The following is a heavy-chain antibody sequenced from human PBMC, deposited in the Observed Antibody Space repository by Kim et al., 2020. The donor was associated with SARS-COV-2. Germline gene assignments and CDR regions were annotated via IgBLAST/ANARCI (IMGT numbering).Heavy chain of an antibody. Sequence: SQTLSLTCAISGDSVSSNSAAWNWIRQSPSRGLEWLGRTYYRSKWYNDYAVSVKSRITINPDTSKNQFSLQLNSVTPEDTAVYYCARMLGDSPLKGSGRNNPGNNYYYYYGMDVWGQGTTVTVSS. CDR3: ARMLGDSPLKGSGRNNPGNNYYYYYGMDV. D-gene: IGHD6-19*01. CDR2: TYYRSKWYN. CDR1: GDSVSSNSAA. J-gene: IGHJ6*02. V-gene: IGHV6-1*01.